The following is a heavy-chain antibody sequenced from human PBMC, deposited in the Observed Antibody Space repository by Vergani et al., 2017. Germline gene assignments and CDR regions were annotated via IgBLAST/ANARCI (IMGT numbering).Heavy chain of an antibody. CDR3: ARNPYCGGDCYSDAFDI. Sequence: VQLLESGGGLVQPGESLRLSCTVSGFTFTSYWISWIRQPPGKGLEWIGYIYYSGSTNYNPSLKSRVTISVDTSKNQFSLKLSSVTAADTAVYYCARNPYCGGDCYSDAFDIWGQGTMVTVSS. V-gene: IGHV4-59*01. D-gene: IGHD2-21*02. CDR2: IYYSGST. J-gene: IGHJ3*02. CDR1: GFTFTSYW.